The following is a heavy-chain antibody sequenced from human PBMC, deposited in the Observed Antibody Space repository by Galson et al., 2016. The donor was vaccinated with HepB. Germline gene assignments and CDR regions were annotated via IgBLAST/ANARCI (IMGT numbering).Heavy chain of an antibody. CDR2: ITGTGAFT. CDR3: AKVAEGRFWAEYYFDY. CDR1: SSTFGDYA. D-gene: IGHD1-14*01. J-gene: IGHJ4*02. Sequence: SLRLSCAASSSTFGDYAMSWFRQAPGKGLEWVSSITGTGAFTYYPVSVKGRFTISRDNSKNTVYLQMNNLRVEDTAVYYCAKVAEGRFWAEYYFDYWGQGTLVTVSS. V-gene: IGHV3-23*01.